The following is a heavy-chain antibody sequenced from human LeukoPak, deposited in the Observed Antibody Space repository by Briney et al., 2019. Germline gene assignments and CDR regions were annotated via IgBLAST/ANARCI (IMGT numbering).Heavy chain of an antibody. CDR1: GGSIGSYY. Sequence: PSETLSLTCTVSGGSIGSYYWSWIRQPAGKGLEWIGRIYTSGSTNYNPSLKSRVTMSVDTSKNQFSLKLSSVTAADTAVYYCARDNYYYDSSGYYFFPRYWGQGTLVTVSS. V-gene: IGHV4-4*07. CDR3: ARDNYYYDSSGYYFFPRY. J-gene: IGHJ4*02. CDR2: IYTSGST. D-gene: IGHD3-22*01.